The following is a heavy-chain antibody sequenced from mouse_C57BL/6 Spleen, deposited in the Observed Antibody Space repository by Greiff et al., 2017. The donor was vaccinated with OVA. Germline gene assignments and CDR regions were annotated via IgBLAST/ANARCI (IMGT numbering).Heavy chain of an antibody. CDR3: TREGYGYSYYFDY. CDR2: ISSGGDYI. V-gene: IGHV5-9-1*02. Sequence: EVNVVESGEGLVKPGGSLKLSCAASGFTFSSYAMSWVRQTPEKRLEWVAYISSGGDYIYYADTVKGRFTISRDNARNTLYLQMSSLKSEDTAMYYCTREGYGYSYYFDYWGQGTTLTVSS. D-gene: IGHD2-2*01. CDR1: GFTFSSYA. J-gene: IGHJ2*01.